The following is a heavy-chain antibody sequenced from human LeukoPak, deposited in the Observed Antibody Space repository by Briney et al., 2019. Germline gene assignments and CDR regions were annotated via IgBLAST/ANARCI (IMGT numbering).Heavy chain of an antibody. V-gene: IGHV4-34*01. Sequence: SETLSLTCAAYGGSFSDFYWNWIRQPPGKGLEWIGQISHSGGINYNPSLQSRVTLSVDTSNSHFSLRLTPVTAADTAVYYCVRGYSEYWSDWGQGSLVTVSS. CDR1: GGSFSDFY. CDR2: ISHSGGI. J-gene: IGHJ4*02. CDR3: VRGYSEYWSD. D-gene: IGHD3-3*01.